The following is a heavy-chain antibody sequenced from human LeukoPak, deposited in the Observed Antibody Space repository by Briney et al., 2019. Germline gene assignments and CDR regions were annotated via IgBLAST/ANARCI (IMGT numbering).Heavy chain of an antibody. CDR2: ISYDGSNK. CDR1: GFTFSSYG. CDR3: ARDKVSLYYDYVWGSYRKTGPFDY. Sequence: GGSLRLSCAASGFTFSSYGMHWVRQAPGKGLEWVAVISYDGSNKYYADSVKGRFTISRDNSKNTLYLQMNSLRAEDTAVYYCARDKVSLYYDYVWGSYRKTGPFDYWGQGTLVTVSS. D-gene: IGHD3-16*02. J-gene: IGHJ4*02. V-gene: IGHV3-30*03.